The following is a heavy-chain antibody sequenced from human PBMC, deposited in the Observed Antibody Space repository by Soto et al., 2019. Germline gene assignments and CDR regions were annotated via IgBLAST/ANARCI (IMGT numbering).Heavy chain of an antibody. V-gene: IGHV5-51*01. D-gene: IGHD2-2*01. CDR1: GYSFTSYW. Sequence: GESLKISCKGSGYSFTSYWIGWVRQMPGKGLEWMGIIYPGDSDTRYSPSFQGQVTISADKSISTAYLQWSSLKASDTAMYYCARLPQQGYCSSTSCFQYYFDYWGQGTLVTVSS. CDR3: ARLPQQGYCSSTSCFQYYFDY. J-gene: IGHJ4*02. CDR2: IYPGDSDT.